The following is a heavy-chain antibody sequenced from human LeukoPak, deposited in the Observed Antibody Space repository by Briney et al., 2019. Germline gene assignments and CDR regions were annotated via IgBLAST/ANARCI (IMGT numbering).Heavy chain of an antibody. CDR1: GGSISSSSYY. V-gene: IGHV4-39*07. J-gene: IGHJ6*03. D-gene: IGHD2-2*01. Sequence: SETLPLTCTVSGGSISSSSYYWGWIRQPPGKGLEWIGSIYYSGSTYYNPSLKSRVTISVDTSKNQFSLKLSSVTAADTAVYYCAREALSIVVVPAAILDYMDVWGKGTTVTVS. CDR3: AREALSIVVVPAAILDYMDV. CDR2: IYYSGST.